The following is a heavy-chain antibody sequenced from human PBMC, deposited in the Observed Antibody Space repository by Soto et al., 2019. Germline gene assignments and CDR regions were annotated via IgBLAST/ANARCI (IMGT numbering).Heavy chain of an antibody. CDR3: APRDHGHY. CDR2: ISTDGGRT. V-gene: IGHV1-46*01. CDR1: GYTFTSYY. Sequence: ASVKVSRKGSGYTFTSYYIHWVRQAAGQGLEWMGIISTDGGRTSYAQKFQGRVTMTRDTSTSTVYMELSSLRSEDTAVYYCAPRDHGHYWGQGTLVTVSS. J-gene: IGHJ4*02.